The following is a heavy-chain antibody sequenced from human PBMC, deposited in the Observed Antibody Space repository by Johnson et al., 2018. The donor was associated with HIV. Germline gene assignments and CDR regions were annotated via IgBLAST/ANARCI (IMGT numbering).Heavy chain of an antibody. Sequence: QVQLVESGGGLVKPGGSLRLSCAASGFTFSDFHWVRQAPGKGLEWVAFIRYDGTNKYYADSVKGRFTISRDNSKNTLYLQMNSLRAEDTAVYYCAKDLRQVVVNDVFDIWGQGTVVTVSP. D-gene: IGHD3-22*01. J-gene: IGHJ3*02. V-gene: IGHV3-30*02. CDR1: GFTFSD. CDR2: IRYDGTNK. CDR3: AKDLRQVVVNDVFDI.